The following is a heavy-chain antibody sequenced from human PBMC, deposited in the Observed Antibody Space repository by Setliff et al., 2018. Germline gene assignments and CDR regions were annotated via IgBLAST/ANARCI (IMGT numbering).Heavy chain of an antibody. V-gene: IGHV4-34*01. CDR3: ARGRSNFWGYYFDY. CDR1: GGSFSGYY. Sequence: PSETLSLTCAVYGGSFSGYYWSCIRQPPGKGLEWIGEINHSGSTNYNPSLKSRVTISVDTSKNQFSLKLSSVTAADTAVYYCARGRSNFWGYYFDYWGQGTLVTVSS. CDR2: INHSGST. J-gene: IGHJ4*02. D-gene: IGHD3-3*01.